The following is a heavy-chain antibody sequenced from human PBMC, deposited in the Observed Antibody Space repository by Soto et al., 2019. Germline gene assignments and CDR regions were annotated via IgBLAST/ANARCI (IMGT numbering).Heavy chain of an antibody. CDR2: ISGSGSGT. V-gene: IGHV3-23*01. CDR1: GFTFSSDA. CDR3: AKDLEYYYGP. Sequence: EVQLLESGGGLVQPGGSLRLSCAASGFTFSSDAMSWVRQAAGKGLEWVSSISGSGSGTYYADSVKGRFTISRDNSKNTLYLQMNSLTAEDTAVYYCAKDLEYYYGPWGQGILVTVSS. J-gene: IGHJ1*01. D-gene: IGHD3-10*01.